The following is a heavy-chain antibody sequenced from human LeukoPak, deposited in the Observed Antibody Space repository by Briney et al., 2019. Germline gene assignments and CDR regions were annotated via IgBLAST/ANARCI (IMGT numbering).Heavy chain of an antibody. CDR2: ISAYNGNT. Sequence: ASVKVSCKASGYTFTSYGISWVRQAPGQGLGWMGWISAYNGNTNYAQKLQGRVTMTTDTSTSTAYMELRSLRSDDTAVYYCARDGIWFGELFDAFDIWGQGTMVTVSS. CDR1: GYTFTSYG. D-gene: IGHD3-10*01. V-gene: IGHV1-18*04. CDR3: ARDGIWFGELFDAFDI. J-gene: IGHJ3*02.